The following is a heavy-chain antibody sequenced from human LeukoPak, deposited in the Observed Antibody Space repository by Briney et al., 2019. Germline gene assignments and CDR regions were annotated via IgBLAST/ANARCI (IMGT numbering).Heavy chain of an antibody. J-gene: IGHJ6*02. CDR1: GSVSISHW. CDR2: IYTANSDA. D-gene: IGHD2-21*01. CDR3: YVSEVGGGEMDV. V-gene: IGHV5-51*01. Sequence: SLQISCKASGSVSISHWISWGLRMAGKERESMGVIYTANSDARYSPSFQAQVTISAAKSISPDYLQWGSLKASDSAIYYCYVSEVGGGEMDVWGQGTRVTVSS.